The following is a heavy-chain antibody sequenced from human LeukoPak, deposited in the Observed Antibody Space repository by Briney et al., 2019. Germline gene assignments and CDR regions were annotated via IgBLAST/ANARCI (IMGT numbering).Heavy chain of an antibody. CDR2: IYHSGTT. J-gene: IGHJ4*02. CDR3: ARPLYLGSSSSEGFDS. D-gene: IGHD6-6*01. CDR1: GGSISSGGYY. V-gene: IGHV4-30-2*01. Sequence: SGTLSLTCTVSGGSISSGGYYWSWIRQPPGKGLEWIGYIYHSGTTYSNPSLKSRVTISVDRSKNQFSLKLSSVTAADTAVYYCARPLYLGSSSSEGFDSWGQGTLVTVSS.